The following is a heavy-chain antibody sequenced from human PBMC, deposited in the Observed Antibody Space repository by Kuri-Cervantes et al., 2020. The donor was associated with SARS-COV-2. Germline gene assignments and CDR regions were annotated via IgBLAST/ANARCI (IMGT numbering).Heavy chain of an antibody. CDR1: GFTFSSYW. D-gene: IGHD4-17*01. V-gene: IGHV3-74*01. CDR3: ARAPDYGDYYYYGMDV. J-gene: IGHJ6*02. Sequence: ETLSLTCAASGFTFSSYWMHWARQAPGKGLVWVSRINSDGSSTSYADSVKGRFTISRDNAKNTLYLQMNSLRAEDTAVYYCARAPDYGDYYYYGMDVWGQGTTVTVSS. CDR2: INSDGSST.